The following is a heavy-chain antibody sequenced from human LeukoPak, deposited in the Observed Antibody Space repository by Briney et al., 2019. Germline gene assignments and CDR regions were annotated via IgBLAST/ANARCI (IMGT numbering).Heavy chain of an antibody. J-gene: IGHJ4*02. D-gene: IGHD3-10*01. CDR1: GYTFTSYG. Sequence: GASVKVSCKASGYTFTSYGISWVRQAPGQGLEWMGWISAYNGKTNYAQKLQGRVTMTTDTSTSTAYMELRSLRSDDTAVYYCARDGRSLWFGESPHPIDYWGEGTLVTVSS. CDR3: ARDGRSLWFGESPHPIDY. CDR2: ISAYNGKT. V-gene: IGHV1-18*01.